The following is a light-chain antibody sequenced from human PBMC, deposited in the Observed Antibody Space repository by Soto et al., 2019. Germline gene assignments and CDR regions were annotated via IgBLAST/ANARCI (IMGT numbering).Light chain of an antibody. CDR1: QSISSN. J-gene: IGKJ4*01. CDR3: QQYNNWPLT. CDR2: DAS. Sequence: ETVMTQSPATLSVSPGERSTLSCSASQSISSNLAWFQQKPGQAPRLLIYDASTMATGFPARFSGSGSGTEFTLTISSLQSEDFAVYYCQQYNNWPLTFGGGTKVDI. V-gene: IGKV3-15*01.